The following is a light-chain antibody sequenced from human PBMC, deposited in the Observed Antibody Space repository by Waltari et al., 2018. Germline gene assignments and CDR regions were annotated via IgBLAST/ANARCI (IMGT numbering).Light chain of an antibody. V-gene: IGLV2-14*01. J-gene: IGLJ1*01. CDR3: SAYTTSNTLV. CDR1: SDDIGRYNY. CDR2: EVK. Sequence: QSALTQPASVSGSPGQSIPISCPGTSDDIGRYNYVSWYQLHPGKAPKLIIYEVKYRPSGVSSRFSGSRSANTASLTISGLQAEDEADYCCSAYTTSNTLVFGTGTYVTVL.